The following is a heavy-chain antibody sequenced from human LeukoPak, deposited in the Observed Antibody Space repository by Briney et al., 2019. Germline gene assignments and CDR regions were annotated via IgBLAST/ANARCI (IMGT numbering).Heavy chain of an antibody. V-gene: IGHV3-21*01. CDR3: ARLDSSAWFSDY. CDR1: GFTFSTYN. J-gene: IGHJ4*02. CDR2: IRGSSNYI. D-gene: IGHD6-19*01. Sequence: GGSLRLSCAASGFTFSTYNMIWVRQAPGKGLEWFSSIRGSSNYIHYADSVKGRFSISRDNAKSSLYLQMNSLRADDTAVYYCARLDSSAWFSDYWGQGTLVTVSS.